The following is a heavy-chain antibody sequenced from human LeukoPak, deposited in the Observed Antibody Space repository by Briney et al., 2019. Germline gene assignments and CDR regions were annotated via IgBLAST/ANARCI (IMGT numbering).Heavy chain of an antibody. CDR3: ARGRQLQSTYYYGSGSQPVDY. CDR2: ISPSGGSA. V-gene: IGHV1-46*01. CDR1: GYTFTSYY. D-gene: IGHD3-10*01. Sequence: GASVKVSCKASGYTFTSYYMHWVRQAPGQGLEWMGIISPSGGSASYAQKFQGRVTMTRDMSTSTVYMELSSLRSEDTAVYYCARGRQLQSTYYYGSGSQPVDYWGQGTLVTVSS. J-gene: IGHJ4*02.